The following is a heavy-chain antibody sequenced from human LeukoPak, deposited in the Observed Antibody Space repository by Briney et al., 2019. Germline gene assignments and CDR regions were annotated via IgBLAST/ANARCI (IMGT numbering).Heavy chain of an antibody. CDR3: ARGSTSFYYYYGMDV. D-gene: IGHD2-2*01. V-gene: IGHV1-8*02. Sequence: ASVKVSCKASGGTFSSYAINWVRQATGQGLEWMGWMNPNSGNTGYAQKFQGRVTMTRNTSISTAYMELSSLRSEDTAVYYCARGSTSFYYYYGMDVWGQGTTVTVSS. J-gene: IGHJ6*02. CDR2: MNPNSGNT. CDR1: GGTFSSYA.